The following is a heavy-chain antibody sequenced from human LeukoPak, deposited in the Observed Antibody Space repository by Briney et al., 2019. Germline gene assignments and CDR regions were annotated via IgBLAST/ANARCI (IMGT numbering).Heavy chain of an antibody. J-gene: IGHJ5*02. CDR3: AGSPYCSGGSCYSSWFDP. CDR2: ISGSSGST. D-gene: IGHD2-15*01. CDR1: GFTFSSYA. Sequence: GGSLRLSCAASGFTFSSYAMSVARQAPGKGREGVSAISGSSGSTYYADSMKGRFTISRDNSKNTLYLQMNSLRAEDTAVNYCAGSPYCSGGSCYSSWFDPWGQGTLVTVSS. V-gene: IGHV3-23*01.